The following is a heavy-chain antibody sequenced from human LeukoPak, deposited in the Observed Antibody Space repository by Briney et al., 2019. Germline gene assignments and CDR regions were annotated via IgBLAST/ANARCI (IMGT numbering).Heavy chain of an antibody. Sequence: PSETLSLTCTVSGGSISSYYWSWIRQPPGKGLEWIGYIYYSGSTNYNPSLKSRATISVDTSKNQFSLKLSSVTAADTAVYYCARDRGSYGAFDIWGQGTMVTVSS. CDR2: IYYSGST. J-gene: IGHJ3*02. CDR1: GGSISSYY. CDR3: ARDRGSYGAFDI. D-gene: IGHD1-26*01. V-gene: IGHV4-59*12.